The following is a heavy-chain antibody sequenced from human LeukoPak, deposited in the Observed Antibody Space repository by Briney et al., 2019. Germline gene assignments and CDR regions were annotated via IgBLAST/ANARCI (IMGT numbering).Heavy chain of an antibody. Sequence: SETLSLTCTVSGGSISSYYWSWIRQPPGKGLEWIGYIYTSGSTNYSPSLKSRVTISVDTSKNQFSLKLSSVTAADTAVYYCARGYCSGGSCYVPFDIWGQGTMVTVSS. D-gene: IGHD2-15*01. CDR3: ARGYCSGGSCYVPFDI. CDR2: IYTSGST. J-gene: IGHJ3*02. CDR1: GGSISSYY. V-gene: IGHV4-4*09.